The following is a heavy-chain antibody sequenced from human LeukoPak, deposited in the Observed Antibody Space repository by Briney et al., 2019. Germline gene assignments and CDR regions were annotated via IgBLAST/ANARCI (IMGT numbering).Heavy chain of an antibody. J-gene: IGHJ5*02. Sequence: PSETLSLTCTVSGGSISSSSYYWGWIRQPPGKGLEWIGSMYYSGSTYYNPSLKSRVTMSIDTSKNQFSLEVSSVTAADTAVYYCARRRDRAIVGAPGPQMSWFDPWGQGTLVTVSS. CDR2: MYYSGST. CDR1: GGSISSSSYY. CDR3: ARRRDRAIVGAPGPQMSWFDP. V-gene: IGHV4-39*07. D-gene: IGHD1-26*01.